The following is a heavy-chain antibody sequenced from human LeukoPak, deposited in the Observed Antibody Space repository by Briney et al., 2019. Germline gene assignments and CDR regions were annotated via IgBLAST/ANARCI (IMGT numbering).Heavy chain of an antibody. Sequence: GGSLRLSCAASGFAFNTAWMTSVRQAPGKGLEWVGRIKSKADGETTHYTAPVKGRFIISRDDSKNTLHLQMNSLKTEDTAVYYCARTYYGDYYYYYMDVWGKGTTVTVSS. J-gene: IGHJ6*03. V-gene: IGHV3-15*01. D-gene: IGHD4-17*01. CDR3: ARTYYGDYYYYYMDV. CDR1: GFAFNTAW. CDR2: IKSKADGETT.